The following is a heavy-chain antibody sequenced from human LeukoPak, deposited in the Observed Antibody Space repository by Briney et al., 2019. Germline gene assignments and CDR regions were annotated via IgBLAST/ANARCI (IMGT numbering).Heavy chain of an antibody. CDR2: ISSSSSYI. V-gene: IGHV3-21*01. Sequence: GGSLRLSCAASGFTFSSYSMNWVRQAPGKGLEWVSSISSSSSYIYYADSVRGRFTISRDNAKNSLYLQMNSLRAEDTAVYYCVRDLLDYSSGWYTDYWGQGTLVTVSS. J-gene: IGHJ4*02. CDR1: GFTFSSYS. CDR3: VRDLLDYSSGWYTDY. D-gene: IGHD6-19*01.